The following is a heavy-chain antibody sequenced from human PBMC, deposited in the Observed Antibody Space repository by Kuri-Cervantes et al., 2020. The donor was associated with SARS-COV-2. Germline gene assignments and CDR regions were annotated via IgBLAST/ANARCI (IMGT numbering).Heavy chain of an antibody. Sequence: ESLKISCTVSGYSISSGYYWGWIRQPPGKGLEWIGSIYHSGSTYYNPSLKSRVTISVDTSKNQFSLKLSSVTAADTAAYYCARDHRGKNWNHRTFWYFDLWGRGTLVTVSS. J-gene: IGHJ2*01. CDR1: GYSISSGYY. D-gene: IGHD1-14*01. CDR3: ARDHRGKNWNHRTFWYFDL. CDR2: IYHSGST. V-gene: IGHV4-38-2*02.